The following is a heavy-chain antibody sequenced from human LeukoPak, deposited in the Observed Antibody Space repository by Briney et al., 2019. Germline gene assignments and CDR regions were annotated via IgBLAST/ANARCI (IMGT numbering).Heavy chain of an antibody. CDR3: ARRLGVRGVRWGNYFDY. D-gene: IGHD3-10*01. Sequence: SETLSLTCAVSGGSISSGGYSWSWIRQPPGKGLGGIGEINHSGSTNYNPSLKSRVTISVDTSKNQFSLKLSSVTAADTAVYYCARRLGVRGVRWGNYFDYWGQGTLVTVSS. CDR1: GGSISSGGYS. CDR2: INHSGST. J-gene: IGHJ4*02. V-gene: IGHV4-30-2*01.